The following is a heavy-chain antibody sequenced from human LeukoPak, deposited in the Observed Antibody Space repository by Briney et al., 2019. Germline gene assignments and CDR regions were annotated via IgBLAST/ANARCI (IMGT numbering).Heavy chain of an antibody. J-gene: IGHJ4*02. Sequence: PSETLSLTCTVSGGSISSSTYYWGWIRQPPGKGLEWIGTIYYSGSTYYNPSLKSRVTISVDTSKNQFSLKLSSVTAADTAVYYCARVSATVTTSEFSYWGQGTLVTVSS. CDR2: IYYSGST. CDR1: GGSISSSTYY. V-gene: IGHV4-39*07. CDR3: ARVSATVTTSEFSY. D-gene: IGHD4-11*01.